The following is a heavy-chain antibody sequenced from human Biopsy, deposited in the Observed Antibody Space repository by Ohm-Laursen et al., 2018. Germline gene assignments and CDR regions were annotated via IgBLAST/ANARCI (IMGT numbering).Heavy chain of an antibody. CDR1: GGSISSGGSY. D-gene: IGHD3-22*01. V-gene: IGHV4-31*01. Sequence: SETLSLTCTVSGGSISSGGSYWSWIRQRPGKGLEWIGYIFNSANTYYNPSLKNLITISGDTSNNQFSLKLNSVTAADTAMYYCARGDYFDSNGYFWFDPWGQGTLVTVSS. CDR2: IFNSANT. CDR3: ARGDYFDSNGYFWFDP. J-gene: IGHJ5*02.